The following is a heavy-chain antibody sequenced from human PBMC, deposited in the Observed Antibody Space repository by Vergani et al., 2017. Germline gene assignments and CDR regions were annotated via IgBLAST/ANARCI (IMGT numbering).Heavy chain of an antibody. D-gene: IGHD2-2*01. CDR3: AICQFTSSWPFDY. CDR1: GDTFRSLA. J-gene: IGHJ4*02. Sequence: QVHLLQSGAEVKKPGSSVKVSCKASGDTFRSLAISWVRLAPGQGLEWMGRIVPIFDKINYEPKFQGRVTITADESTNIAYMELTSLTSDDSAIYYCAICQFTSSWPFDYRGQGTPLTLS. CDR2: IVPIFDKI. V-gene: IGHV1-69*13.